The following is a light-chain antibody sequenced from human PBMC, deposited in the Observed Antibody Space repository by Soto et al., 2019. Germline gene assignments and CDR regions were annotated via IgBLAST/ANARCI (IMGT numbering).Light chain of an antibody. CDR3: KQSRSFPLT. CDR1: QDLDRW. J-gene: IGKJ4*01. Sequence: DIHMTQSPSSLSASVGDRVTITCRASQDLDRWLAWYQQKPGEAPKVLIYAASNLRSGVPSRFSGSGSGADFSLTISSLQPEDVATYYCKQSRSFPLTFGGGTKVDIK. V-gene: IGKV1-12*01. CDR2: AAS.